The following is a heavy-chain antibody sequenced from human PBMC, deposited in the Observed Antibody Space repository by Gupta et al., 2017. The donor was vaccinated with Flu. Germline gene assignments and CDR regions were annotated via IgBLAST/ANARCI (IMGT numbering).Heavy chain of an antibody. CDR1: GYY. Sequence: GYYWSWIRQPPGKGLEWIGEINHSGSTKYNPSLNSRVNISVDTSKNQFSLKLSSVTAADTAVYYCAREAKSSSWEYYFDYWGQGTLVTVSS. D-gene: IGHD6-6*01. CDR2: INHSGST. J-gene: IGHJ4*02. V-gene: IGHV4-34*01. CDR3: AREAKSSSWEYYFDY.